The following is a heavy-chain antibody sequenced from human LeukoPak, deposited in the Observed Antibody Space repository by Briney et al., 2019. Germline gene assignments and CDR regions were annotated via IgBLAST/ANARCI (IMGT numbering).Heavy chain of an antibody. V-gene: IGHV1-46*01. CDR1: GYTFTSYY. J-gene: IGHJ5*02. Sequence: ASVKVSCKASGYTFTSYYMHWVRQAPGQGLEWMGIINPSGGSTSYAQKFQGRVTMTRDMSTSTVYMELSSLRSEDTAVYYCARDRGYCSGGSCYSFWFDPWGQGTLVTVSS. CDR3: ARDRGYCSGGSCYSFWFDP. CDR2: INPSGGST. D-gene: IGHD2-15*01.